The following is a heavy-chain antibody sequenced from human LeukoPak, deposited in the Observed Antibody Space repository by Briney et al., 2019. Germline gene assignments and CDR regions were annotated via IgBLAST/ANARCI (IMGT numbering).Heavy chain of an antibody. CDR1: GFTFSSYV. V-gene: IGHV4-31*02. D-gene: IGHD3-22*01. CDR2: IYHSGNT. Sequence: LRLSCAASGFTFSSYVMSWVRQDPAKGLEWIGYIYHSGNTYYNPFLKSRVTISLDTSKNQFSLKLRSVTAADTAVYYCARANYYDSTGYLPVVYPSDFWGQGTLVTVSS. J-gene: IGHJ4*02. CDR3: ARANYYDSTGYLPVVYPSDF.